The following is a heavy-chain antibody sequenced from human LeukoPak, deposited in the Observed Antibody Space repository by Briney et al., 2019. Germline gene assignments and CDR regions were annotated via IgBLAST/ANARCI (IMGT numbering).Heavy chain of an antibody. D-gene: IGHD3-22*01. V-gene: IGHV3-21*01. CDR2: ISSSSSYI. CDR1: GFTFSSYS. J-gene: IGHJ4*02. Sequence: PGGSLRLSCAASGFTFSSYSMSWVRQAPGKGLEWVSSISSSSSYIHYADSVKGRFTISRDNAENSLYLQMNSLRAEDTAVYYCASRSSGYYYDYWGQGTLVTVSS. CDR3: ASRSSGYYYDY.